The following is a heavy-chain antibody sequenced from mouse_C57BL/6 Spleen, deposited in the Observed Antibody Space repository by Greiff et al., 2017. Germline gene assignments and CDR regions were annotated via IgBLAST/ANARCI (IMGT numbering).Heavy chain of an antibody. CDR3: ATYYGYDDPFVY. J-gene: IGHJ3*01. CDR1: GYSITSGYY. D-gene: IGHD2-9*01. CDR2: ISYDGSN. V-gene: IGHV3-6*01. Sequence: EVHLVESGPGLVKPSQSLSLTCSVTGYSITSGYYWNWIRQFPGNKLEWMGYISYDGSNNYNPSLKNRISITRDTSKNQFFLKLNSVTTEDTATYYCATYYGYDDPFVYWGQGTLITVSA.